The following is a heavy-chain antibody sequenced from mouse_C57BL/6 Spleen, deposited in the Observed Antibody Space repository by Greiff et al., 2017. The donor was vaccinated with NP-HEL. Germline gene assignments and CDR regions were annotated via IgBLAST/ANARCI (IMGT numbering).Heavy chain of an antibody. CDR3: ARHVPIYYGNYDAMDY. V-gene: IGHV5-9*01. CDR2: ISGGGGNT. Sequence: EVQRVESGGGLVKPGGSLKLSCAASGFTFSSYTMSWVRQTPEKRLEWVATISGGGGNTYYPDSVKGRFTISRDNAKNTLYLQMSSLRSEDTALYYCARHVPIYYGNYDAMDYWGQGTSVTVSS. J-gene: IGHJ4*01. CDR1: GFTFSSYT. D-gene: IGHD2-1*01.